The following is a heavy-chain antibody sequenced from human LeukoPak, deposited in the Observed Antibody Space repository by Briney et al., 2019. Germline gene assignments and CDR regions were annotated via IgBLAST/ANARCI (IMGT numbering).Heavy chain of an antibody. Sequence: SDTLSLTCTVSGSSLNDYFWDWIRQAPGKGLEWIGNIYYRGDPNYNPSLKGRLTVSLDTSKNHFSLKLTSVTAADTAVYYCARGRLFYYMDVWGEGTTVTVSS. CDR1: GSSLNDYF. CDR3: ARGRLFYYMDV. CDR2: IYYRGDP. J-gene: IGHJ6*03. D-gene: IGHD2/OR15-2a*01. V-gene: IGHV4-59*07.